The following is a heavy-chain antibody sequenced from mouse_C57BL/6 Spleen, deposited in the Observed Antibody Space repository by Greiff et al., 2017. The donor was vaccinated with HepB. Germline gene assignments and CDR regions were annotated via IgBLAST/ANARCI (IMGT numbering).Heavy chain of an antibody. CDR3: ARGGLRRNYAMDY. CDR1: GYTFTDYY. V-gene: IGHV1-26*01. CDR2: INPNNGGT. D-gene: IGHD2-4*01. J-gene: IGHJ4*01. Sequence: EVQLQQSGPELVKPGASVKISCKASGYTFTDYYMNWVKQSHGKSLEWIGDINPNNGGTSYNQKFKGKATLTVDKSSSTAYMELRSLTSEDSAVYYCARGGLRRNYAMDYWGQGTSVTVSS.